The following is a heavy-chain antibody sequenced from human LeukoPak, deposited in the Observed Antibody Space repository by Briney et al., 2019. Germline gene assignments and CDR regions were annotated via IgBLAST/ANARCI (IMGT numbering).Heavy chain of an antibody. CDR3: ARDRGYCFDGNGYSGPFFYYYMDV. J-gene: IGHJ6*03. CDR2: VSGYNGDT. D-gene: IGHD2-15*01. CDR1: GYTFSNYG. Sequence: ASVKVSCKASGYTFSNYGITWVRQAPGQGLEWMGWVSGYNGDTNYAQKLQGRVTMTTDTSTSTAYMELGSLRSDDTAVFYCARDRGYCFDGNGYSGPFFYYYMDVWGKGTTVTVSS. V-gene: IGHV1-18*01.